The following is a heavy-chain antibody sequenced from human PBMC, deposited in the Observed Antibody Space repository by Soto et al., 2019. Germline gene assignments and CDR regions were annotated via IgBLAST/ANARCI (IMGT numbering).Heavy chain of an antibody. CDR2: ISSNGGST. Sequence: EVQLVESGGGLVQPGGSLRLSCAASGFTFSSYAMHWVRQAPGKGLEYVSAISSNGGSTYYANSVKGRFTISRDNSKNTLYLQMGSLRAEDIAVYYCASAKTGAYFDYWGQGTLVTVSS. CDR3: ASAKTGAYFDY. V-gene: IGHV3-64*01. CDR1: GFTFSSYA. D-gene: IGHD3-10*01. J-gene: IGHJ4*02.